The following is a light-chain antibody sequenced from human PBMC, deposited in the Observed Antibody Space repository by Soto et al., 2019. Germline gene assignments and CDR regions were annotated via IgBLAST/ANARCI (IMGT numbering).Light chain of an antibody. V-gene: IGKV3-20*01. CDR3: QQYSSSPSIT. J-gene: IGKJ5*01. CDR1: QSVSSNY. CDR2: DAS. Sequence: EIVLTQSPGTLSLSPGERATLSCRASQSVSSNYLAWYQQKPGQAPRLLIYDASNRATGIPARFSGSGSGTDFTLTISRLEPEDFAVYYCQQYSSSPSITFGQGTRLEIK.